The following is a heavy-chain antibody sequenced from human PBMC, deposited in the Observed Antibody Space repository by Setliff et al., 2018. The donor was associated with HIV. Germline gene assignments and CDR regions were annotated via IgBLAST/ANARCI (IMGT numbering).Heavy chain of an antibody. CDR1: GGTFNTHV. V-gene: IGHV1-69*05. D-gene: IGHD3-10*01. CDR2: IIPMYGVT. J-gene: IGHJ4*02. CDR3: ARGRKFGELSYDY. Sequence: ASVKVSCKASGGTFNTHVISWVRQAPGQGPEWMGGIIPMYGVTNYAQKFQGRVTITTDESTSTAYMELSSLRSEDTAVYYCARGRKFGELSYDYWGQGTLVTVSS.